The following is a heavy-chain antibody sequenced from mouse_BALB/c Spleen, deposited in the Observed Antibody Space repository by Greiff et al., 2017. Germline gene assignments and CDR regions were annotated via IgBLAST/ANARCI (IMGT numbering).Heavy chain of an antibody. Sequence: QVTLKVSGPGILQPSQTLSLTCSFSGFSLSTYGIGVGWIRQPSGKGLEWLAHIWWNDNKYYNTALKSRLTISKDTSNNQVFLKIASVDTADTATYYCARIGGYYLYYYAMDYWGQGTSVTVSS. CDR2: IWWNDNK. D-gene: IGHD2-3*01. J-gene: IGHJ4*01. CDR1: GFSLSTYGIG. V-gene: IGHV8-11*01. CDR3: ARIGGYYLYYYAMDY.